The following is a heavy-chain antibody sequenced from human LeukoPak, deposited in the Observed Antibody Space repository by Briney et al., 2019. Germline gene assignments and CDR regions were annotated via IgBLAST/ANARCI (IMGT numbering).Heavy chain of an antibody. V-gene: IGHV3-23*01. CDR2: ISGVNT. D-gene: IGHD3-10*01. Sequence: GGSLRLSCTTSGFAFSNYAMSWVRQAPGKGLEWVSGISGVNTYYADSVKGRFTISRDNSKNTLYLQMNSLRAEDTAVYYCAKVEITMVRGGWFDPWGQGTLVTVSS. CDR3: AKVEITMVRGGWFDP. J-gene: IGHJ5*02. CDR1: GFAFSNYA.